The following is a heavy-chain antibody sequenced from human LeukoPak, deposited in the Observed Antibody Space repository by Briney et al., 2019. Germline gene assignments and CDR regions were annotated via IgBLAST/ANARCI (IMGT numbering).Heavy chain of an antibody. V-gene: IGHV3-23*01. CDR2: ISRSGDIT. J-gene: IGHJ4*02. CDR3: ATEGLYY. CDR1: GAAFTKYG. Sequence: GGSLRLSCAASGAAFTKYGMKWVRQAAGAGLEYISGISRSGDITHYADSVKGRFTISRDDVQNTLYLQMNSLRADDTALCYCATEGLYYWGPGTQVTVSS.